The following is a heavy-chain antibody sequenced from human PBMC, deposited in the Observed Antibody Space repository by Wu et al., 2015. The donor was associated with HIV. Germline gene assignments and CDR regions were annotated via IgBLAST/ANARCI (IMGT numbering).Heavy chain of an antibody. D-gene: IGHD5-12*01. J-gene: IGHJ4*03. V-gene: IGHV1-2*02. Sequence: QVQLVQSGAEVKKPGASVKVSCKASGYTFTDYYIYWVRQAPGQGLEWMGWINPKSGGTNYAQDFQGRLTMTRDTSITTVYMELKRLTSEDTAMYFCARSHKWLQLRYQGNFDYWGRGNKWSPSPQ. CDR3: ARSHKWLQLRYQGNFDY. CDR1: GYTFTDYY. CDR2: INPKSGGT.